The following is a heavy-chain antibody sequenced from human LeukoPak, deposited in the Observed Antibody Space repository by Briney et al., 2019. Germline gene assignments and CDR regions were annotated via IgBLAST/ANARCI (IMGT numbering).Heavy chain of an antibody. Sequence: GGSLRLSCAASGFTFSNHAMTWVRQAPGKGLEWVSAISDSGGSTYYADSVKGRFTISRDNSKNTLYLQMNSLRAEDTAVYYCAKRYNSEYLAPVQNWGQGTLVTVSS. CDR3: AKRYNSEYLAPVQN. CDR2: ISDSGGST. D-gene: IGHD1-1*01. J-gene: IGHJ4*02. CDR1: GFTFSNHA. V-gene: IGHV3-23*01.